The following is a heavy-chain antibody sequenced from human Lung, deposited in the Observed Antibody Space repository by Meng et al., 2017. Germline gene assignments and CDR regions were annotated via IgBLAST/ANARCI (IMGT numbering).Heavy chain of an antibody. V-gene: IGHV3-30*01. CDR1: GFTFNTYA. CDR2: MSFDGAQI. Sequence: VELGGSGGGVVPPGGSLRLSCAASGFTFNTYAMHWVRQAPGKGLEWVSLMSFDGAQIYYSDSVRGRFTISRDNSKNTLYLQMNSLRAEDTAVYYCARDKPPNDVWGRGTLVTVSS. J-gene: IGHJ2*01. CDR3: ARDKPPNDV.